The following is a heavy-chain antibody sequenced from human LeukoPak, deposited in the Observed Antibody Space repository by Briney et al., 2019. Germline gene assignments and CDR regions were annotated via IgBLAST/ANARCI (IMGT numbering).Heavy chain of an antibody. CDR2: ISGSGGAT. CDR1: GFTFSSYA. J-gene: IGHJ6*02. CDR3: AKGPPPWRYHSSDFYYGMDV. Sequence: GGSLRLSCAASGFTFSSYAMSWVRQTPGKGLEWVSAISGSGGATYYADSVKGRFTISRDNSKNTLYLQMNSLRAEDTAVYYCAKGPPPWRYHSSDFYYGMDVWGQGTTVTVSS. V-gene: IGHV3-23*01. D-gene: IGHD3-22*01.